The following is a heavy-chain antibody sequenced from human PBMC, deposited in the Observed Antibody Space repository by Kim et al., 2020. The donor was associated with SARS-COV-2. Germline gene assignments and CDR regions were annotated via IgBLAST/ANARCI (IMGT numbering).Heavy chain of an antibody. Sequence: ASVKVSCKASGYTFTSYAMHWVRQAPGQRLEWMGWINAGNGNTKYSQKFQGRVTITRDTSASTAYMELSSLRSEDTAVYYCARGGHMVRGAFDYWGQGTLVTVSS. CDR1: GYTFTSYA. V-gene: IGHV1-3*01. CDR2: INAGNGNT. CDR3: ARGGHMVRGAFDY. J-gene: IGHJ4*02. D-gene: IGHD3-10*01.